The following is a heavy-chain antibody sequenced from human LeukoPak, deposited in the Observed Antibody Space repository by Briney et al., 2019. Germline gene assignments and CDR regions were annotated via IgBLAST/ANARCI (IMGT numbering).Heavy chain of an antibody. Sequence: GGPLRLSCAASGNYWMHWVRQVPGKGLVWVSHINSDGSWTSYADSVKGRFTISKDNAKNTLYLQMNSLRAEDTAVYYCSRSAYYDGSGNYYDYWGQGTLVTVSS. CDR2: INSDGSWT. CDR1: GNYW. J-gene: IGHJ4*02. V-gene: IGHV3-74*01. CDR3: SRSAYYDGSGNYYDY. D-gene: IGHD3-22*01.